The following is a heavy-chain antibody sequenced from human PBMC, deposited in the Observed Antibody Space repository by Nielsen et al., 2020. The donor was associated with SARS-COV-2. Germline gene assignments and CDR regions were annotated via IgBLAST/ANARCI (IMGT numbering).Heavy chain of an antibody. V-gene: IGHV3-30*18. J-gene: IGHJ4*02. D-gene: IGHD2-15*01. CDR1: GFTFSTYG. Sequence: GESLKISCAASGFTFSTYGMRWVRQAPGKGLEWVAAISYDGSNKYYVDSVKGRFTISRDNSKNTLYLQMSSLREEDTAVYYCAKDWTAIVVVPSGGVDYWGQGTLVTVPS. CDR3: AKDWTAIVVVPSGGVDY. CDR2: ISYDGSNK.